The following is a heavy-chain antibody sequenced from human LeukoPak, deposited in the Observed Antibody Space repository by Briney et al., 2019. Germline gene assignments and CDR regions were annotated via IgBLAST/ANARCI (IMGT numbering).Heavy chain of an antibody. Sequence: PSETLSLTCAVYGGSFSNYYSNWLRQPPGKGLEWIGEINHGGNTNYNPSLESRVTISVDTSKNQFSLKLNSVTAADTAVYYCASGLIVSTTYNWFDSWGQGTLVTVSS. V-gene: IGHV4-34*01. CDR1: GGSFSNYY. D-gene: IGHD5/OR15-5a*01. CDR2: INHGGNT. CDR3: ASGLIVSTTYNWFDS. J-gene: IGHJ5*01.